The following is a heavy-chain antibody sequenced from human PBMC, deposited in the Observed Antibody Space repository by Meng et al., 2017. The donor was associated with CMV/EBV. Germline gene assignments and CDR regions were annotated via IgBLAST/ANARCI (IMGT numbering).Heavy chain of an antibody. V-gene: IGHV3-43*01. Sequence: EVQLVESGGVVVQPGGSLGLSCAASGFLFDDYTLHWVRQAPGKGLEWVSLISWDGGSTYYADSVKGRFTISRDNSKNSLYLQMNSLRTEDTALYYCAKGPGENWFDPWGQGTLVTVSS. CDR1: GFLFDDYT. D-gene: IGHD3-10*01. CDR3: AKGPGENWFDP. J-gene: IGHJ5*02. CDR2: ISWDGGST.